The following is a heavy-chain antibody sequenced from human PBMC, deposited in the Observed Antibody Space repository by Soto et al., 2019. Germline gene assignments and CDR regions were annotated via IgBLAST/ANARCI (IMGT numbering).Heavy chain of an antibody. CDR1: GFTFSSYG. V-gene: IGHV3-33*01. CDR3: ARGHDYGDV. J-gene: IGHJ4*02. Sequence: QVQLVESGGGVVQPGRSLRLSCAASGFTFSSYGMHWVRQAPGKGLEWVAVIWYDGSNKCYADSVKGRFTISRDNSKNTLYLQMNSLRAEDTAVYYCARGHDYGDVWGQGTLVTVSS. D-gene: IGHD4-17*01. CDR2: IWYDGSNK.